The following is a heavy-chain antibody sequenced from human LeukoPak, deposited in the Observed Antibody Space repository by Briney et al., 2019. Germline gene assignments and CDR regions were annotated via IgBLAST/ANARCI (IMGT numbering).Heavy chain of an antibody. CDR2: IIPIFGTA. CDR3: ARDGYHTGLSDY. V-gene: IGHV1-69*13. J-gene: IGHJ4*02. CDR1: GGTFSSYA. D-gene: IGHD5-12*01. Sequence: SVKVSCKASGGTFSSYAISWVRQAPGQGLEWMGGIIPIFGTANYAQKFQGRVTITADESTSTAYMELSSLRSEDTAVYYCARDGYHTGLSDYWGQGTLVTVSS.